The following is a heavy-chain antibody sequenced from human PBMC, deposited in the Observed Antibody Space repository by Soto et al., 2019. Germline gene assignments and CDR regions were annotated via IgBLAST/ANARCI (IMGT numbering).Heavy chain of an antibody. CDR3: ARGDYDYIWGSPRLDDAFDI. CDR2: INHSGST. Sequence: SETLSLTCAVYGGSFSGYYWSWIRQPPGKGLEWIGEINHSGSTNYNPSLKSRVTISVDTSKNQFSLKLSSVTAADTAVYYCARGDYDYIWGSPRLDDAFDIWGQGTMVTVSS. CDR1: GGSFSGYY. D-gene: IGHD3-16*01. J-gene: IGHJ3*02. V-gene: IGHV4-34*01.